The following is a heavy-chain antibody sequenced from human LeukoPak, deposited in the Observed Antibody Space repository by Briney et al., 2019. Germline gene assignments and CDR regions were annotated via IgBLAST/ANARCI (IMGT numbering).Heavy chain of an antibody. V-gene: IGHV3-23*01. CDR3: AVVVAATSFDY. D-gene: IGHD2-15*01. Sequence: XAXGKGLEWVSAISGSGGSTYYADSVKGRFTISRDNSKNTLYLQMNSLRAEDTAVYYCAVVVAATSFDYWGQGTLVTVSS. J-gene: IGHJ4*02. CDR2: ISGSGGST.